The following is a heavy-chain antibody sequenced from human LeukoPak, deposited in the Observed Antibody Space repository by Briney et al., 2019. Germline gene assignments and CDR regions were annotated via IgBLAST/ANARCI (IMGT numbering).Heavy chain of an antibody. CDR1: GATSSAAW. Sequence: GGPLRFSCAASGATSSAAWMNGVRQAPGKGLEWVGRIKTKGEGGPTDYAAPVRGRFTVSRDDSRNILYLQMDSLKAEDTAVYYCATDTVTTNDYGLDYWGQGAQVTVSS. V-gene: IGHV3-15*01. D-gene: IGHD5-12*01. CDR3: ATDTVTTNDYGLDY. J-gene: IGHJ4*02. CDR2: IKTKGEGGPT.